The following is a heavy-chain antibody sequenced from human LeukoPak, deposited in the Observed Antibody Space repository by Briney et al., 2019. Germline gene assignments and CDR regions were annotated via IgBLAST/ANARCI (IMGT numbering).Heavy chain of an antibody. V-gene: IGHV3-30-3*01. J-gene: IGHJ4*02. CDR1: GFTFSSYA. CDR3: AKDDYGDY. Sequence: PGGSLRLSCAASGFTFSSYAMYWVRQAPGKGLEWVTLISYDGSNKHYADSVKGRFTISRDNSKNTLDLQMNSLRTEDTAVYYCAKDDYGDYWGQGTLVTVSS. CDR2: ISYDGSNK.